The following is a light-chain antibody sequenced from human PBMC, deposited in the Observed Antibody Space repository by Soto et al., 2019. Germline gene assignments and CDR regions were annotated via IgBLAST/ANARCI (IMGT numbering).Light chain of an antibody. V-gene: IGKV3-20*01. J-gene: IGKJ4*01. CDR1: QSVSSSY. CDR2: GAS. CDR3: QYYYESSP. Sequence: EIVLTQSPGTLSFSPGERATLSCRASQSVSSSYLAWYQQKPGQAPRLLIYGASSRATGIADRFSGSGSGTDFTLTISRLAPEDFAVYYCQYYYESSPFGRGTKVDIK.